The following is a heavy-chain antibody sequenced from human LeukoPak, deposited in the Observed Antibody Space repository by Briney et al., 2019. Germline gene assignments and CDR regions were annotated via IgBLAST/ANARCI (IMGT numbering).Heavy chain of an antibody. CDR2: MKQDGSEK. J-gene: IGHJ6*02. CDR3: ARDTAMVLGDYYYGMDV. V-gene: IGHV3-7*01. CDR1: GFTFSSYW. D-gene: IGHD5-18*01. Sequence: PGGSLRLSCAASGFTFSSYWMSWVRQAPGKGLEWVANMKQDGSEKYYVDSVKGRFTISRDNAKNSLYLQMNSLRAEDTAVYYCARDTAMVLGDYYYGMDVWGQGTTVTVSS.